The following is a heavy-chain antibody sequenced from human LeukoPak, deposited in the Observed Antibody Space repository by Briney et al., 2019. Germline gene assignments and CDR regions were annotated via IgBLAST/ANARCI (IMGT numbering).Heavy chain of an antibody. J-gene: IGHJ4*02. CDR1: GFTFSSYA. CDR3: ARDAGMVTARYYFDY. Sequence: PGGSLRLSCAASGFTFSSYAMHWVRQAPGKGLEWVAVISYDGSNKYYADSVKGRFTISRDNSKNTLYLQMNSLRAEDTAVYYCARDAGMVTARYYFDYWGQGTLVTVSS. D-gene: IGHD2-21*02. V-gene: IGHV3-30-3*01. CDR2: ISYDGSNK.